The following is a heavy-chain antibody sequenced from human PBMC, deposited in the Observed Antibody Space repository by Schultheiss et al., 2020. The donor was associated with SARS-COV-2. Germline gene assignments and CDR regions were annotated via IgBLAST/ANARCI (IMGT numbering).Heavy chain of an antibody. CDR2: IYTSGST. V-gene: IGHV4-61*02. CDR3: AREFRDRYYYYYMDV. J-gene: IGHJ6*03. CDR1: GDSISSGSYY. Sequence: SQTLSLTCTVSGDSISSGSYYWSWIRQPAGKGLEWIGRIYTSGSTNYNPSLKSRVTMSVDTSKNQFSLKLSSVTAADTAVYYCAREFRDRYYYYYMDVWGKGTTVTVSS.